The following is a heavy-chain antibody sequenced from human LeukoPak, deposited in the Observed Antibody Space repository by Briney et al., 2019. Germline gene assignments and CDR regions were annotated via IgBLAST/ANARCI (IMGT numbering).Heavy chain of an antibody. CDR3: AGSGFGELRAYYYYMDV. V-gene: IGHV3-48*04. J-gene: IGHJ6*03. D-gene: IGHD3-10*01. Sequence: GGSLRLSCAASGFTFSSYSMNWVRQAPGKGLEWVSYISSSGSTIYYADSVKGRFTISRDNAKNSLYLQMNSLRAEDTAVYYCAGSGFGELRAYYYYMDVWGKGTTVTVSS. CDR1: GFTFSSYS. CDR2: ISSSGSTI.